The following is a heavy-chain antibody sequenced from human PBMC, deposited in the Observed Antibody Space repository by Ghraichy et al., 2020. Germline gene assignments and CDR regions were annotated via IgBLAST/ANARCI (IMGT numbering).Heavy chain of an antibody. V-gene: IGHV3-23*01. J-gene: IGHJ4*02. Sequence: GALRLSCAASQFSFSSYSMSWVRQAPGKGLEWVSAIRGSGGDTFYTDSVKGRFTISRDNSKNTLYLLMNSLKAEDTAVYYCASISYDFWSVSPRGDCWGQGTLVTVSS. D-gene: IGHD3-3*01. CDR2: IRGSGGDT. CDR1: QFSFSSYS. CDR3: ASISYDFWSVSPRGDC.